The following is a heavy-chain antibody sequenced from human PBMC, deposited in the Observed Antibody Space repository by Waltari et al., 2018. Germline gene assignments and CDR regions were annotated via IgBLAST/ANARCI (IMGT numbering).Heavy chain of an antibody. CDR3: ARDPEQGGGHGMDV. CDR1: GDSISSSSYY. D-gene: IGHD2-15*01. CDR2: MYYSGST. J-gene: IGHJ6*02. V-gene: IGHV4-39*07. Sequence: QLQLQESGPGLVKASETLSLTCTVSGDSISSSSYYWGWVRQPPGKGLEWIGNMYYSGSTYYNPSLKSRVTISVDTSKNQFSLKLSSVTAADTAVYYCARDPEQGGGHGMDVWGQGTTVTVSS.